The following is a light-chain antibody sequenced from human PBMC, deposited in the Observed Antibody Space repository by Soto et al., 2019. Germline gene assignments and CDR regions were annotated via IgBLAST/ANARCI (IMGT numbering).Light chain of an antibody. J-gene: IGKJ4*01. CDR3: QQYNSAPLT. Sequence: IQMTQSPSTLLASVEDKFTIPSRASQGIISWLAWYQQKPGKAPKLLIYKASTLESAVPSRFSGSGSGTEFTLTINSLQPDDFATYYCQQYNSAPLTFGGGTKVEIK. V-gene: IGKV1-5*03. CDR2: KAS. CDR1: QGIISW.